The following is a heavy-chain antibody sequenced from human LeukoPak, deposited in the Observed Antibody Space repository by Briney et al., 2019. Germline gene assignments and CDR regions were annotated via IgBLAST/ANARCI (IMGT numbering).Heavy chain of an antibody. CDR3: ARGAYYYED. D-gene: IGHD3-22*01. V-gene: IGHV3-48*01. CDR2: ISSSSSTI. CDR1: GFTFSSHS. J-gene: IGHJ4*02. Sequence: GGSLRLSCAASGFTFSSHSMNGVRQAPGKGLEGVSYISSSSSTIYYADSVKGRFTLSRDNAKNSLYLQMNRLRAEDTAVHYCARGAYYYEDWGQGTLVTVSS.